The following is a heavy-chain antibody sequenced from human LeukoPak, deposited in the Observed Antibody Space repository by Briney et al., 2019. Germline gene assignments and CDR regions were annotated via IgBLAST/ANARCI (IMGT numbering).Heavy chain of an antibody. CDR1: GFTFSSYA. J-gene: IGHJ4*02. CDR3: ARSVMMYASTYYLHY. D-gene: IGHD2-8*01. Sequence: GGSLRLSCAASGFTFSSYAMHWVRQAPGKGLEWVAFMRYDATKVYYADSVKGRFTISRDISKNTVFLQINSLRVDDTPVYYCARSVMMYASTYYLHYWGQGTLVTVSS. CDR2: MRYDATKV. V-gene: IGHV3-30*04.